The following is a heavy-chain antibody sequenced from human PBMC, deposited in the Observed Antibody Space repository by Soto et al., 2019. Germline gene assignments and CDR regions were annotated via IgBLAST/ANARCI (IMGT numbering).Heavy chain of an antibody. Sequence: GESLKISCKGSGYNFATYWIAWVRQMPGKGLEWMGVIYVGDSDARYSPSFQGQVTISADRSITTAYLQWRSLKASDTAIYYCARDSRTGYTYGQYYYYSGMDVWGQGTTVTVSS. V-gene: IGHV5-51*01. CDR3: ARDSRTGYTYGQYYYYSGMDV. CDR2: IYVGDSDA. CDR1: GYNFATYW. J-gene: IGHJ6*02. D-gene: IGHD5-18*01.